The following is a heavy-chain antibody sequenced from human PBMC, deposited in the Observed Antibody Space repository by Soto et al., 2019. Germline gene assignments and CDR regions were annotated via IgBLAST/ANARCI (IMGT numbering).Heavy chain of an antibody. CDR1: AFTFTSSA. CDR3: AADQGYSYAYYYYYGMDV. D-gene: IGHD5-18*01. V-gene: IGHV1-58*01. J-gene: IGHJ6*02. CDR2: IVVGSGNT. Sequence: GXSLKVSCKASAFTFTSSALQWVRQARGQRLEWIGWIVVGSGNTNYAQKFQERVTITRDMSTSTAYMELSSLRSEDTAVYYCAADQGYSYAYYYYYGMDVWGQGTTVTGSS.